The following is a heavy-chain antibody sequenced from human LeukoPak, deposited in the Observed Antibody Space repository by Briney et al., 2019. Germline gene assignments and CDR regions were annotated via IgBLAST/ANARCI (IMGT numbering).Heavy chain of an antibody. D-gene: IGHD1-14*01. J-gene: IGHJ4*02. Sequence: SGPTLVNPTQTLTLACTFSGFSLRSSGVGVGWIRQPPGRALEWLALIYWDDVKYYSPSLQSRLTVTKDTSKNQVILTVTNMDPVDTATYFCAHRREVGRNREFDYWGQGTLVTVSS. CDR3: AHRREVGRNREFDY. V-gene: IGHV2-5*02. CDR2: IYWDDVK. CDR1: GFSLRSSGVG.